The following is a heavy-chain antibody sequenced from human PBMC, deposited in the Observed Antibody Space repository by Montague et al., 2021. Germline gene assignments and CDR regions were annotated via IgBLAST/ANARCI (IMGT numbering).Heavy chain of an antibody. CDR1: GGSLGSYY. CDR3: ARGNGAMLF. CDR2: IYYSGST. J-gene: IGHJ4*02. V-gene: IGHV4-59*13. Sequence: SETLSLTCTVSGGSLGSYYWSWIRQPPGTGPEYVGYIYYSGSTAYNPSLKRRVTISLDTSRNQFSLTLTSVTAADTAVYYCARGNGAMLFWGQGILVTVSS. D-gene: IGHD3-10*02.